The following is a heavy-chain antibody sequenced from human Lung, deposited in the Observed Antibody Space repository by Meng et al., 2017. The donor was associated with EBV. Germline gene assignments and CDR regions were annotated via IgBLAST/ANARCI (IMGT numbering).Heavy chain of an antibody. J-gene: IGHJ4*02. V-gene: IGHV4-34*01. CDR1: GGSFSDFY. CDR2: IYHSGST. D-gene: IGHD2-21*02. Sequence: GQAQQWGAGLLKPSETLSLPGAVYGGSFSDFYWSWIRQAPGKGLEWIGEIYHSGSTNYNPSLKSRVTISVDESKNQFSLRLSSVTAADTAVYYCARVGAYCGGDCYHPRWGQGTLVTVSS. CDR3: ARVGAYCGGDCYHPR.